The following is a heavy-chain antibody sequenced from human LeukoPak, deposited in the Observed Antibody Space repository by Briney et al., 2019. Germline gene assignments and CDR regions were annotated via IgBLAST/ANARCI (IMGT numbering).Heavy chain of an antibody. J-gene: IGHJ4*02. CDR3: ARGGSRVVTYGNFDY. D-gene: IGHD2-21*02. CDR1: GYTFTSYA. CDR2: ISAYSGNT. Sequence: ASVKVSCKPSGYTFTSYALSWVRQAPGQGLEWMGWISAYSGNTNYAQKLQGRITMTIETSTSTAYMELRSLRSDDTAVYYCARGGSRVVTYGNFDYWGQGTLVTVSS. V-gene: IGHV1-18*01.